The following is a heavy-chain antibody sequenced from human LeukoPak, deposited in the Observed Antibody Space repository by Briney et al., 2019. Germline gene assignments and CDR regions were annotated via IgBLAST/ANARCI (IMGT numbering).Heavy chain of an antibody. CDR3: ARDGRRGYCTNGVCRRGAFDI. CDR1: GYSISSGYY. D-gene: IGHD2-8*01. V-gene: IGHV4-38-2*02. J-gene: IGHJ3*02. Sequence: SETLSLTCTVSGYSISSGYYWGWIRQPPGKGLEWIGSIYYSGSTYYNPSLKSRVTISVDTSKNQFSLKLSSVTAADTAVYYCARDGRRGYCTNGVCRRGAFDIWGQGTMVTVSS. CDR2: IYYSGST.